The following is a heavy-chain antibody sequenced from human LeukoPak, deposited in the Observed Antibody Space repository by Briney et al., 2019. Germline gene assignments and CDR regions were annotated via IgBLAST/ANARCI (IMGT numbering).Heavy chain of an antibody. CDR3: TRARGELGAPRFDY. V-gene: IGHV3-49*04. CDR2: IRSKAYGGTT. Sequence: GGSLRLSCTASGFTFGDYAMSWVRQAPGKGLEWVGFIRSKAYGGTTEYAASVKGRFTISRDDSKSIAYLQMNSLKTEDTAVYYCTRARGELGAPRFDYWGQGTLVTVSS. D-gene: IGHD3-16*01. CDR1: GFTFGDYA. J-gene: IGHJ4*02.